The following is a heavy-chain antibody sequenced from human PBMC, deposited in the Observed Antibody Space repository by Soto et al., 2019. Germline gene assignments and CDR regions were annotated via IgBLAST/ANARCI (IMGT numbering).Heavy chain of an antibody. J-gene: IGHJ4*02. CDR2: IWYDGSNK. D-gene: IGHD3-22*01. Sequence: QVQLVESGGGVVQPGRSLRLSCAASGFTFSSYGMHWVRQAPGKGLEWVAVIWYDGSNKYYADSVKGRFTISRDNSKNTLYLKMNSLRDEDTAVYYCARDLTWYYDSSCYLDYCGQGTLVTVSS. CDR3: ARDLTWYYDSSCYLDY. V-gene: IGHV3-33*01. CDR1: GFTFSSYG.